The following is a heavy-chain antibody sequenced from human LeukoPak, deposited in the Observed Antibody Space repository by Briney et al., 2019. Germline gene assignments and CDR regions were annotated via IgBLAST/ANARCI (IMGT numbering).Heavy chain of an antibody. V-gene: IGHV3-66*01. CDR1: GFSVSSDY. Sequence: GGSLRLSCAASGFSVSSDYMSWVRQAPGKGLEWVSVIHSGGSTYYTGSVKGRFTISRDNFKDTLYLQMNNLRAEDTAVYYCTRGTINPFDCWGQGALVTVSS. J-gene: IGHJ4*02. CDR2: IHSGGST. D-gene: IGHD4/OR15-4a*01. CDR3: TRGTINPFDC.